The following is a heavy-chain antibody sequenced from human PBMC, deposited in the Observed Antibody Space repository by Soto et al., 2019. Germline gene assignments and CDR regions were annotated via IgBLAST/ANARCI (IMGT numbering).Heavy chain of an antibody. D-gene: IGHD3-22*01. CDR1: GGSISSGGYY. CDR3: ASSYYYDSSGYQAFDY. CDR2: IYYSGST. Sequence: SETLSLTCTVSGGSISSGGYYWSWIRQHPGKSLEWIGYIYYSGSTYYNPSLKSRVTISVDTSKNQFSLKLSSVTAADTAVYYCASSYYYDSSGYQAFDYWGQGTLVTVSS. V-gene: IGHV4-31*03. J-gene: IGHJ4*02.